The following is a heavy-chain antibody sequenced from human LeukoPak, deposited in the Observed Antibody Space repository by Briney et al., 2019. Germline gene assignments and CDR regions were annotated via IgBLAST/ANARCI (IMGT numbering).Heavy chain of an antibody. D-gene: IGHD6-13*01. V-gene: IGHV1-8*02. Sequence: ASVKVSCKASGYTFTSYGINWVRQATGQGLEWMGWMNPNSGNTGYAQKFQGRVTMTRNTSISTAYMELSSLRSEDTAVYYCARIAAAGTDAFDIWGQGTMVTVSS. CDR2: MNPNSGNT. CDR1: GYTFTSYG. J-gene: IGHJ3*02. CDR3: ARIAAAGTDAFDI.